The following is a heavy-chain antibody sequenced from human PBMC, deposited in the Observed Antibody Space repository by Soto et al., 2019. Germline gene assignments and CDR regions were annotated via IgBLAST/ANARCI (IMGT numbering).Heavy chain of an antibody. D-gene: IGHD6-6*01. CDR3: ARDSSSSGYYYGMDV. Sequence: QVHLVQSGAEVKKPGASVKVSCRASNETLTTYGISWVRQAPGQGLEWMGWVSGYSGHSSSAQEFQDRVIMTTDTSTTTAYLELMSLTSDDSAVYFCARDSSSSGYYYGMDVWGQGTTVTVSS. J-gene: IGHJ6*02. CDR2: VSGYSGHS. V-gene: IGHV1-18*01. CDR1: NETLTTYG.